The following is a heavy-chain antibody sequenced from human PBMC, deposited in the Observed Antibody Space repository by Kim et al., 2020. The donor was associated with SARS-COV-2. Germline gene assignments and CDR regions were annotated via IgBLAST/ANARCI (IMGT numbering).Heavy chain of an antibody. Sequence: SETLSLTCTVSSDSISGYYWNWIRQPPGKGLEWIGYIYYSGSTNYNPSLKSRVTISVDTSKNQFSLKLSSVTAADTAVYYCARGLITIFGVVIYDYWGQGTLVTVSS. V-gene: IGHV4-59*13. CDR2: IYYSGST. CDR3: ARGLITIFGVVIYDY. CDR1: SDSISGYY. J-gene: IGHJ4*02. D-gene: IGHD3-3*01.